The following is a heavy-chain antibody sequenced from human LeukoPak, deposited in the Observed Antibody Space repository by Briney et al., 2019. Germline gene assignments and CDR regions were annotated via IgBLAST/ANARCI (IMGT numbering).Heavy chain of an antibody. CDR1: GFTFSSYW. CDR3: AREGSGWYYFDY. J-gene: IGHJ4*02. D-gene: IGHD6-19*01. Sequence: GGSLRLSCAASGFTFSSYWMHWVRQAPGKELVWVSRISSDESGTSYADSVRGRFTISRDNAKSTLYLQMNSLRAEDTAIYYCAREGSGWYYFDYWGQGTLVTVSS. V-gene: IGHV3-74*01. CDR2: ISSDESGT.